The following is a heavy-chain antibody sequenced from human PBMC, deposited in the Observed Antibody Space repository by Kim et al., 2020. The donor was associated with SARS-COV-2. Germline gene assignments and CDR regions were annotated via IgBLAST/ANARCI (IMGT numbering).Heavy chain of an antibody. Sequence: GGSLRLSCAASGFTFSSYSMNWVRQAPGKGLEWVSYISSSSRTIYYADSVKGRFTISRDNAKNSLYLQMNSLRDEDTAVYYCARVVDYGDYLIYWGQGTLVTVSS. CDR2: ISSSSRTI. J-gene: IGHJ4*02. CDR3: ARVVDYGDYLIY. V-gene: IGHV3-48*02. D-gene: IGHD4-17*01. CDR1: GFTFSSYS.